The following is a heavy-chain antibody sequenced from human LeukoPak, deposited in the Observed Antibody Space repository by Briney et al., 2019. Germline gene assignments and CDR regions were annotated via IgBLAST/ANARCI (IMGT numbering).Heavy chain of an antibody. CDR1: GGSISSHY. CDR3: ARHPFATPFDY. Sequence: SGPTLVKPSETLSLTCTVSGGSISSHYWSWIRQPPGKGLEWIGYIYYSVDTNYNPSLKSRVTMSLDTSKNQVSLRLSSVTAADTAVYYCARHPFATPFDYWGRGTLLTVSS. J-gene: IGHJ4*02. CDR2: IYYSVDT. V-gene: IGHV4-59*08. D-gene: IGHD2-15*01.